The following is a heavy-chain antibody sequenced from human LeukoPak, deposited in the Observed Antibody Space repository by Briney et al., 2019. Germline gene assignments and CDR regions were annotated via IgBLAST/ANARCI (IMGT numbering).Heavy chain of an antibody. CDR1: GGSISSYY. J-gene: IGHJ1*01. D-gene: IGHD3-10*01. Sequence: PSETLSLTCTVSGGSISSYYWSWIRQPAGKGLEWIGRIYTSGSTNYNPSLKSRVTMSVDTSKNQFSLKLSSVTAADTAVYYCARWAGVRGDPWYFQHWGQGTLVTVSS. CDR3: ARWAGVRGDPWYFQH. CDR2: IYTSGST. V-gene: IGHV4-4*07.